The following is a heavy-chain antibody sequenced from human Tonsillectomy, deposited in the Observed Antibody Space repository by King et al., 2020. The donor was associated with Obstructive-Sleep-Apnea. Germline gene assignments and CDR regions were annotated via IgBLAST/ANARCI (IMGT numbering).Heavy chain of an antibody. V-gene: IGHV3-23*04. J-gene: IGHJ4*02. CDR1: GFTFSSYA. Sequence: VQLVESGGALIQPGGSLRLSCAASGFTFSSYAMTWVRQAPGKGLEWVSSVNANGVSTYYADSVKRRFTSSRDGTKSTLHLQMNSLRVEDTAVYYCAKGPLRAAVGTNYDFWGQGTLVTVSS. D-gene: IGHD6-13*01. CDR2: VNANGVST. CDR3: AKGPLRAAVGTNYDF.